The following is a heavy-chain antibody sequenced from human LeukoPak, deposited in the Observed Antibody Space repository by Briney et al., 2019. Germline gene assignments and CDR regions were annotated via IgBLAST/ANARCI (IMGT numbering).Heavy chain of an antibody. D-gene: IGHD4-17*01. V-gene: IGHV1-18*01. J-gene: IGHJ4*02. Sequence: ASVKVSCKTSGYTFTSYGLTWVRQAPGQGLEYMGWIRPYNGDTNYPQKFQGRVTLTTDTSTSTAYMDLRSLRSGDTALYYCARTGPYSDVYYVDHWGQGTLVTVSS. CDR1: GYTFTSYG. CDR2: IRPYNGDT. CDR3: ARTGPYSDVYYVDH.